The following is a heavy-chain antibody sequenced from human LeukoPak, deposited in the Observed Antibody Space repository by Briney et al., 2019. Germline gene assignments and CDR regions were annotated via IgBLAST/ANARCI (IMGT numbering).Heavy chain of an antibody. CDR3: ARTGYNYGSDY. CDR2: ITDSGTGT. J-gene: IGHJ4*02. D-gene: IGHD5-18*01. CDR1: GFTFSSYA. Sequence: GGSLRLSCAASGFTFSSYALSWVRQAPGKGLEWVSGITDSGTGTYYADSVKGRFTISRDNSKNTVYLQMSSLRAEDTAVYYCARTGYNYGSDYWGQGTLVTVSS. V-gene: IGHV3-23*01.